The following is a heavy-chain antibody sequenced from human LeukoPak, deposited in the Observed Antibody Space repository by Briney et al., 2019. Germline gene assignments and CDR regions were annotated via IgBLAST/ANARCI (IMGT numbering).Heavy chain of an antibody. D-gene: IGHD6-19*01. CDR1: GYTFTSYD. CDR2: MNPNSGNT. CDR3: RRADSCGWAR. Sequence: ASVTVSCKASGYTFTSYDINWVRQAAGQRREGMGWMNPNSGNTRYAQKFQGRATMTRNTSISTASMELSRLTSKEQPAYYCRRADSCGWARWGQVALVTVSS. J-gene: IGHJ4*02. V-gene: IGHV1-8*01.